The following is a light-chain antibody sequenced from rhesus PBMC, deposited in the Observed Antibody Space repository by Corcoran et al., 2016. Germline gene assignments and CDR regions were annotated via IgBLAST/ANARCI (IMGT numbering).Light chain of an antibody. V-gene: IGKV1-25*01. CDR2: EAS. J-gene: IGKJ3*01. CDR1: QGITND. Sequence: DIQMTQSPSSLSASVGDRVTITCRASQGITNDLAWYQQKPGATPKLLIYEASSLQSGIPSRFSGSGSGTDFTLPISSLQPEDFATYYCQHYYSIPFTFGPGTKLDIK. CDR3: QHYYSIPFT.